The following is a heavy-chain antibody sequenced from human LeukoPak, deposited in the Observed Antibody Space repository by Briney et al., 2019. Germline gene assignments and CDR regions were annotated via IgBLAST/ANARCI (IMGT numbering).Heavy chain of an antibody. CDR2: IRYDASDI. V-gene: IGHV3-30*02. Sequence: GGSLRLSCAASGFTFRRYEMHWVRQAPGKGPQWVAYIRYDASDILYADSVKGRFTISRDNSNNTLFLQMNSLGIEDTAVYYCGSYGSGSFPGYRGQGTLVTVSS. J-gene: IGHJ4*02. D-gene: IGHD3-10*01. CDR1: GFTFRRYE. CDR3: GSYGSGSFPGY.